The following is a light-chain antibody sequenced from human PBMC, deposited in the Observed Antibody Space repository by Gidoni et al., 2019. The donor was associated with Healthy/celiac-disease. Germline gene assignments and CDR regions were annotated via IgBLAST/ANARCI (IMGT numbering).Light chain of an antibody. Sequence: DIQMTQSPSTLSASVGDRITITCRASPSISSWLAWYQQKPGKAPKLLNYDASSLESGVPSRFSGSGSGTEFTLTIISLQPDDFATYYCQQYNSYSPLTFXGXTKVEIK. CDR2: DAS. V-gene: IGKV1-5*01. J-gene: IGKJ4*01. CDR1: PSISSW. CDR3: QQYNSYSPLT.